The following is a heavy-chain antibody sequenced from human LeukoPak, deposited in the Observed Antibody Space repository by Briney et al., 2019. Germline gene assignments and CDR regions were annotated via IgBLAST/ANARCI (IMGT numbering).Heavy chain of an antibody. CDR3: ARTDDFWSGYSDY. CDR1: GFILDTFC. J-gene: IGHJ4*02. CDR2: ISSSGSYI. D-gene: IGHD3-3*01. Sequence: QAGGSLRLSCAASGFILDTFCMNWVRQAPGKGLEWVSSISSSGSYIYYADSVKGRFTISRDTAKKSLYLQIDSLRAEDTGVYFCARTDDFWSGYSDYWGQGTLVTVSS. V-gene: IGHV3-21*01.